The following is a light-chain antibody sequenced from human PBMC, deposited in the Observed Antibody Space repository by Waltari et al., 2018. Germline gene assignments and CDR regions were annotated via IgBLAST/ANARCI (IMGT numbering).Light chain of an antibody. CDR3: QKYGRLPAT. Sequence: IVLTQSPGTLSLSPGERATLSCRASQSVSRTLAWYQQKLGQAPRLLLYDASTRAPGIADRFSGSGSGTDFSLTISRREPEDFAVYYCQKYGRLPATFGQGTKVEIK. V-gene: IGKV3-20*01. J-gene: IGKJ1*01. CDR2: DAS. CDR1: QSVSRT.